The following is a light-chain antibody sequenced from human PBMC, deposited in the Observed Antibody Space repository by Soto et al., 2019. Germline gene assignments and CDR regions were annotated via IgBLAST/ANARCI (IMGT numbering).Light chain of an antibody. V-gene: IGLV2-14*01. Sequence: QSALTQPASVSASPGQSITISCTGTSSDVGDYNYVSWYQHHPGRAPKLIIYEVTNRPSGVSNRFSGSKSGNTASLTISGLQAEDEADYYCSSYTSTNTLVLGGGTKLTVL. CDR2: EVT. CDR3: SSYTSTNTLV. J-gene: IGLJ2*01. CDR1: SSDVGDYNY.